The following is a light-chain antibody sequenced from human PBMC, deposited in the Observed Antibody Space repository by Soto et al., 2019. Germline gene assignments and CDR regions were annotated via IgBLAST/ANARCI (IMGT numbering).Light chain of an antibody. J-gene: IGKJ1*01. CDR3: QQYGRSPRT. CDR2: GAS. CDR1: QSVTNNY. Sequence: EFVLTQSPGTLSLSPGERATLSCRASQSVTNNYLAWYQQKPGQAPRLLIYGASSRATGIPDRFSGSGSGTDFILTITRMEPEDFAVYYCQQYGRSPRTFGQGTKVEVK. V-gene: IGKV3-20*01.